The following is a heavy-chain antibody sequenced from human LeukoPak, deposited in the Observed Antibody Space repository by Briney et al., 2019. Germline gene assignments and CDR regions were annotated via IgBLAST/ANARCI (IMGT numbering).Heavy chain of an antibody. D-gene: IGHD2-2*02. V-gene: IGHV4-59*12. Sequence: SETLSLTCTVPGGSISSYYWSWIRQPPGKGLEWIGYIYYSGSTNCNPSLKSRVTISVDTSKNQFSLKLSSVTAADTAVYYCARAPLRYCSSTSCYTFDYWGQGTLVTVSS. CDR2: IYYSGST. CDR1: GGSISSYY. J-gene: IGHJ4*02. CDR3: ARAPLRYCSSTSCYTFDY.